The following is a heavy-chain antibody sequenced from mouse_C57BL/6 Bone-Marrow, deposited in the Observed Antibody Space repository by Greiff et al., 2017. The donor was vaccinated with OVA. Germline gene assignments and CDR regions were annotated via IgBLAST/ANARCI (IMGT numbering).Heavy chain of an antibody. D-gene: IGHD2-1*01. CDR3: ASIYYGFAY. CDR1: GFSLTSDG. CDR2: IWGVGST. V-gene: IGHV2-6*01. Sequence: VKLVESGPGLVAPSQSLSITCTVSGFSLTSDGVDWVRQSPGKGLEWLGVIWGVGSTNYNSALKSRLSISKDNSKSQVFLKMNSLQTDDTAMYYCASIYYGFAYWGQGTLVTVSA. J-gene: IGHJ3*01.